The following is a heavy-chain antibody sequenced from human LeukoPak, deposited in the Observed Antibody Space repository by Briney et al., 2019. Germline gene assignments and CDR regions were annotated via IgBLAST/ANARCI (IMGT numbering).Heavy chain of an antibody. D-gene: IGHD6-13*01. CDR2: INPNSGGT. Sequence: ASVKVSCKASGYTSTGYYMHWVRQAPGQGLEWMGWINPNSGGTNYAQKFQGWVTMTRDTSISTAYMELSRLRSDDTAVYYCARSPSSSLDAFDIWGQGTMVTVSS. CDR3: ARSPSSSLDAFDI. V-gene: IGHV1-2*04. CDR1: GYTSTGYY. J-gene: IGHJ3*02.